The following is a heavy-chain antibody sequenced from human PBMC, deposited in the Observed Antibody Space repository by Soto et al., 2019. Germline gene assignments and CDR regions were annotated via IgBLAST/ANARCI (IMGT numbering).Heavy chain of an antibody. CDR2: INSDGGTT. V-gene: IGHV3-74*01. Sequence: EVQLVESGGGLVQPGGSLRLSCAGSGLTLSRYWMHWVRQGPGKGLVWVSRINSDGGTTTYADSVKGRFTISRDNAKNTVDLQMNSLRGEDTAVYYCLAGETNYFDFWGQGTLVTVSS. D-gene: IGHD3-10*01. J-gene: IGHJ4*02. CDR3: LAGETNYFDF. CDR1: GLTLSRYW.